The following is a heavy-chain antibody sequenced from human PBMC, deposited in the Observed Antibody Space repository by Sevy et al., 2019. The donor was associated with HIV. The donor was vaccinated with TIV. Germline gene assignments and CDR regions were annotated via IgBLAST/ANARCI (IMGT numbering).Heavy chain of an antibody. Sequence: GGSLRLSCAASGFTFSSYAMHWVRQAPGKGLEWVAVISYDGSNKYYADSVKGRFTISRDNSKNTQYLQMNSLRAEDTAVYYCARGYHYYYDSSGYNFDYWGQGTLVTVSS. CDR3: ARGYHYYYDSSGYNFDY. CDR1: GFTFSSYA. J-gene: IGHJ4*02. D-gene: IGHD3-22*01. CDR2: ISYDGSNK. V-gene: IGHV3-30*04.